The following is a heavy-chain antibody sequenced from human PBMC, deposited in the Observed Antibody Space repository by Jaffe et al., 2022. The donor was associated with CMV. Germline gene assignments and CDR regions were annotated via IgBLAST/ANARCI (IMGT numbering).Heavy chain of an antibody. CDR1: GFTFSSYE. J-gene: IGHJ3*02. CDR2: ISSSGSTI. D-gene: IGHD2-21*02. Sequence: EVQLVESGGGLVQPGGSLRLSCAASGFTFSSYEMNWVRQAPGKGLEWVSYISSSGSTIYYADSVKGRFTISRDNAKNSLYLQMNSLRAEDTAVYYCARDKNIVVVTAPSAGVGAFDIWGQGTMVTVSS. V-gene: IGHV3-48*03. CDR3: ARDKNIVVVTAPSAGVGAFDI.